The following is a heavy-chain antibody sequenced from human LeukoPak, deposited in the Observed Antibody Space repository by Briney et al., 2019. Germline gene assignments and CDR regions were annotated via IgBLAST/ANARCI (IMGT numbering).Heavy chain of an antibody. D-gene: IGHD2-15*01. J-gene: IGHJ4*02. V-gene: IGHV1-46*03. CDR2: IDPSGGST. CDR1: GYTFTSYY. CDR3: ARDLLDFDY. Sequence: ASAKVSCKASGYTFTSYYMHWVRQAPGQGLEWMGIIDPSGGSTSYAQKFQGRVTMTRDTSTSTVYMELSSLRSEDTAVYYYARDLLDFDYWGQGTLVTVSS.